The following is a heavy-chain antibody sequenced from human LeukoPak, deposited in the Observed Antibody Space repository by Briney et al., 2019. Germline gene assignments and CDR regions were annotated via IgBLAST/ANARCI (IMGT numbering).Heavy chain of an antibody. V-gene: IGHV4-34*01. J-gene: IGHJ4*02. D-gene: IGHD4-17*01. CDR2: INHRGST. CDR3: ARARYGDYDNY. CDR1: GGSFSGYY. Sequence: SETLSLTCAVYGGSFSGYYWSWIRQPPGKGLEWIGEINHRGSTNYNPSLKSRVTISVDTSKNQFSLKLSSVTAADTAVYYCARARYGDYDNYWGQGTLVTVSS.